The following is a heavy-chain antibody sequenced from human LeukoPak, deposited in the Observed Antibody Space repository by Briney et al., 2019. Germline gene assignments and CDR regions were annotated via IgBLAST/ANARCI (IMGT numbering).Heavy chain of an antibody. CDR2: IYYSGST. Sequence: PSETLFLTCTVSGGSISSYYWSWIRQPPGKGLEWIGYIYYSGSTNYNPSLKSRVTISVDTSKNQFSLKLSSVTAADTAVYYCARASELLWFGELSTYYFDYWGQGTLVTVSS. J-gene: IGHJ4*02. V-gene: IGHV4-59*01. CDR3: ARASELLWFGELSTYYFDY. CDR1: GGSISSYY. D-gene: IGHD3-10*01.